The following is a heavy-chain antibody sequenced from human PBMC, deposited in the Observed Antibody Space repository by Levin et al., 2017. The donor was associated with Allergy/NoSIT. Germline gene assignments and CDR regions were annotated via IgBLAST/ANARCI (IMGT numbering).Heavy chain of an antibody. CDR2: IYSSGSA. Sequence: LRLSCKVSGGSISCGSYYWSWIRQPAAKGLEWIGRIYSSGSANYNPSLKSRVTISVDTSKNQFSLKLSSVTAADTAVYYCARAEVGSEHWGQGTLVTVSS. V-gene: IGHV4-61*02. J-gene: IGHJ4*02. D-gene: IGHD3-10*01. CDR3: ARAEVGSEH. CDR1: GGSISCGSYY.